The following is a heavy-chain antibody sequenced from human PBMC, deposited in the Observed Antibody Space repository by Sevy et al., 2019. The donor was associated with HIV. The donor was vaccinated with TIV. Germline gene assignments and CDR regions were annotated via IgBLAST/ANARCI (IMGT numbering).Heavy chain of an antibody. V-gene: IGHV4-59*13. CDR1: GGSISSYY. J-gene: IGHJ4*02. CDR3: ARSINYYDSSGYYDY. Sequence: SETLSLTCTVSGGSISSYYWSWIRQPPGKGLEWIGYIYYSGSTNYNPSLKSRVTISADTSKNQFSLKLSSVTAADTAVYYCARSINYYDSSGYYDYWGQGTLVTVSS. CDR2: IYYSGST. D-gene: IGHD3-22*01.